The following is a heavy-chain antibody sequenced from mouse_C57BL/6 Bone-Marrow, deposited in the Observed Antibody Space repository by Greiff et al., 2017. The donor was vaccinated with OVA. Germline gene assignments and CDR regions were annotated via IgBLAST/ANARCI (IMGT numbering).Heavy chain of an antibody. CDR2: IHPNSGST. D-gene: IGHD1-1*01. CDR3: ARKKVITTVVAPSYAMDY. V-gene: IGHV1-64*01. J-gene: IGHJ4*01. CDR1: GYTFTSYW. Sequence: QVQLQQPGAELVKPGASVKLSCKASGYTFTSYWMHWVKQRPGQGLEWIGMIHPNSGSTNYNEKFKSKATLTVDTSSSTAYMQLSSLTSEDSAVYYCARKKVITTVVAPSYAMDYWGQGTSVTVSS.